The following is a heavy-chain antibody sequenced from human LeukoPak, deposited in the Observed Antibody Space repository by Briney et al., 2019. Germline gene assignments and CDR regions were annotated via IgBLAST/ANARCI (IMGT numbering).Heavy chain of an antibody. V-gene: IGHV1-2*02. J-gene: IGHJ4*02. Sequence: GASVKVSCKASGYTFTDYYIHWVRQAPGQGLEGRGWINPNSGGTNYAQKFQGRVTMTRDTSISTAYMELSRLRSDDTAVYYCASEWLYGDYGTFNYWGQGTLVTVSS. CDR2: INPNSGGT. CDR3: ASEWLYGDYGTFNY. CDR1: GYTFTDYY. D-gene: IGHD4-17*01.